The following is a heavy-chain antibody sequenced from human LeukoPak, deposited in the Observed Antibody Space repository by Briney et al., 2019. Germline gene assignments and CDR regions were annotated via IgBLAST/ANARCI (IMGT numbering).Heavy chain of an antibody. V-gene: IGHV1-24*01. Sequence: ASVKVSCKGSGHTLTELSLHWVRHAPGKGLEWMGGLDPEAGEMIYSQKFQGRVTITECTSTDISYMEMRSLRSADTAVYYCAPGRTWWDLLNSWGQGTLVTVSS. CDR2: LDPEAGEM. CDR3: APGRTWWDLLNS. CDR1: GHTLTELS. J-gene: IGHJ4*02. D-gene: IGHD1-26*01.